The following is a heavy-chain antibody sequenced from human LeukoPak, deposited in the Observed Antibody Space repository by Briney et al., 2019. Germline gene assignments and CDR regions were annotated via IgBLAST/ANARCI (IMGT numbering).Heavy chain of an antibody. CDR3: AKDPNDFWSGYYPYYYYGMDV. Sequence: GGSLRLSCAASGFTFSNYAMSWVRQAPGKGLEWVSTISGSGGNTNSADSVKGRFTISRDNSKNTLYLQMNSLRAEDTAVYYCAKDPNDFWSGYYPYYYYGMDVWGQGTTVTVSS. CDR2: ISGSGGNT. J-gene: IGHJ6*02. CDR1: GFTFSNYA. V-gene: IGHV3-23*01. D-gene: IGHD3-3*01.